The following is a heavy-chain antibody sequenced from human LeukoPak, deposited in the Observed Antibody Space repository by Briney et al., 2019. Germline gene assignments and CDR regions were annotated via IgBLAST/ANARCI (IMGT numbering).Heavy chain of an antibody. J-gene: IGHJ4*02. D-gene: IGHD6-13*01. CDR1: GGSISSSSYY. Sequence: PSETLSLTCTVSGGSISSSSYYWGWIRQPPGKGLEWIGSIYYSGSTYYNPSLKSRVTISVDTSKNQFSLKLSSVTAADTAVYYCARQQLAIFDYWGQGTLVTVSS. V-gene: IGHV4-39*01. CDR3: ARQQLAIFDY. CDR2: IYYSGST.